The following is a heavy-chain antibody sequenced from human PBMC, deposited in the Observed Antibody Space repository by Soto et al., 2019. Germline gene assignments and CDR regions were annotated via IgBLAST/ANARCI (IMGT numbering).Heavy chain of an antibody. CDR1: GGTFSSYA. Sequence: RASVKVSCKASGGTFSSYAISWVRQAPGQGLEWMGGIIPIFGTANYAQKFQGRVTITADKSTSTAYMELSSLRSEDTAVYYCERDCSGGSCYVPTGYYGMAVWGQGTTVTVSS. CDR3: ERDCSGGSCYVPTGYYGMAV. CDR2: IIPIFGTA. J-gene: IGHJ6*02. D-gene: IGHD2-15*01. V-gene: IGHV1-69*06.